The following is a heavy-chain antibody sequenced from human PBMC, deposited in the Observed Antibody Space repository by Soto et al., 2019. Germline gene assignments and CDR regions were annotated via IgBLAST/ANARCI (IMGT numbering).Heavy chain of an antibody. V-gene: IGHV5-51*01. Sequence: PGESLKISCKGSGYSFTSYWIGWVRQMPRKGLEWMGIIYPGDSDTRYSPSFQGQVTISADKSISTAYLQWSSLKASDTAMYYCARLVTMIVVVNGPSGYFDYWGQGTLVTVSS. CDR1: GYSFTSYW. CDR2: IYPGDSDT. D-gene: IGHD3-22*01. CDR3: ARLVTMIVVVNGPSGYFDY. J-gene: IGHJ4*02.